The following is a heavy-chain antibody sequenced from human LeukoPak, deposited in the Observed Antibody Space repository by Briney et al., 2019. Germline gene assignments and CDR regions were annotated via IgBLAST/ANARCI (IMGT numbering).Heavy chain of an antibody. CDR3: ARGSLSNSWYFDY. V-gene: IGHV4-31*03. D-gene: IGHD6-13*01. CDR1: GGSISSGGYY. CDR2: IYYSGST. J-gene: IGHJ4*02. Sequence: PSETLSLTCTVSGGSISSGGYYWSWIRQHPGKGLEWIGYIYYSGSTYYNPSLKSRVTISVDTSKNQFSLKLSSVTAADTAVYYCARGSLSNSWYFDYWGQGTLVIVSS.